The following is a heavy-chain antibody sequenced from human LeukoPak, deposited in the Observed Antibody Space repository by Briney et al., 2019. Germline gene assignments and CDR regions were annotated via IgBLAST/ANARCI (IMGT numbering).Heavy chain of an antibody. CDR2: IYYSGST. CDR1: GGSISSSSYY. D-gene: IGHD1-26*01. J-gene: IGHJ4*02. V-gene: IGHV4-39*07. Sequence: PSETLSLTCTVSGGSISSSSYYWGWIRQPPGKGLEWLGSIYYSGSTYYNPSLKSRVTISVDTSKNQFSLKLSSVTAADTAVYYCARVIVSGSTLYYFDYWGQGTLVTVSS. CDR3: ARVIVSGSTLYYFDY.